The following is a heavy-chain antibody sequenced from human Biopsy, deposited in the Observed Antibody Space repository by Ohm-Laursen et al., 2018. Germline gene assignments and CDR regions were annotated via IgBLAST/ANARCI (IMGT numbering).Heavy chain of an antibody. J-gene: IGHJ3*02. D-gene: IGHD6-19*01. Sequence: SLRLSCAASGFGMYAMHWVRQPPGKGLEWLARIGYDGSNKYYAESVKGRFTMSRDRSRDTVHLKMNRMRYEDTALYYCAKDGWQWLGGAFDIWGHGTMASVSS. CDR3: AKDGWQWLGGAFDI. CDR1: GFGMYA. CDR2: IGYDGSNK. V-gene: IGHV3-30*02.